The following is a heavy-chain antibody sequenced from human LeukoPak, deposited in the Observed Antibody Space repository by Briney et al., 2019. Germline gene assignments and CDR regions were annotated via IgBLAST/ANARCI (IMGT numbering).Heavy chain of an antibody. D-gene: IGHD3-16*01. CDR3: ARLRGLVSWFDP. CDR1: GGSISSYY. Sequence: SETLSLTCTVSGGSISSYYWSWIRQPPGKGLEWIGEINHSGSTNYNPSLKSRVTISVDTSKNQFSLKLSSVTAADTAVYYCARLRGLVSWFDPWGQGTLVTVSS. J-gene: IGHJ5*02. V-gene: IGHV4-34*01. CDR2: INHSGST.